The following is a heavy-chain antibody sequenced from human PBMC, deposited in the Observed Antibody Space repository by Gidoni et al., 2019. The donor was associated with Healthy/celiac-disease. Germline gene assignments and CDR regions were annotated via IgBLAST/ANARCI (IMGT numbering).Heavy chain of an antibody. J-gene: IGHJ4*02. Sequence: QVQLVQSGAEVKTPGASVKVSCKASVYTFPSYYMHWVQQAPGQGLEWMGIINPSGGSTSYAQKFQGRVTMTRDTSTSTVYMELSSLRSEDTAVYYCARFAPPTHYFDYWGQGTLVTVSS. V-gene: IGHV1-46*01. CDR3: ARFAPPTHYFDY. CDR2: INPSGGST. CDR1: VYTFPSYY.